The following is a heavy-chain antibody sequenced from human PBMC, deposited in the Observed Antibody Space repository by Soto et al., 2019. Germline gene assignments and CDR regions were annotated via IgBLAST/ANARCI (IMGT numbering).Heavy chain of an antibody. CDR2: ISYDGSNK. D-gene: IGHD6-19*01. J-gene: IGHJ4*02. CDR1: GFTFSSYG. CDR3: AKHHSGPFDY. Sequence: VQLLESGGGVVQPGRSLRLSCAASGFTFSSYGMHWVRQAPGKGLEWVAVISYDGSNKYYADSVKGRFTISRDNSKNTLYLQMNSLRAEDTAVYYCAKHHSGPFDYWGQGTLVTVSS. V-gene: IGHV3-30*18.